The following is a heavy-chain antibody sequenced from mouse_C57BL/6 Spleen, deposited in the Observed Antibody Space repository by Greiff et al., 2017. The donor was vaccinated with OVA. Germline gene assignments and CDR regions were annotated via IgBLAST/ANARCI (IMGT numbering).Heavy chain of an antibody. CDR1: GYTFTDYN. V-gene: IGHV1-18*01. Sequence: EVQLQEPGPELVKPGASVKIPCKASGYTFTDYNMHWVKQSPGKSLEWIGDINPNNGGTIYNQKFKGKATLTVDKSSSTAYMELRSLTSEDTAVYYCAIEGVRYFDVGGTGTTVTVSS. CDR2: INPNNGGT. J-gene: IGHJ1*03. CDR3: AIEGVRYFDV.